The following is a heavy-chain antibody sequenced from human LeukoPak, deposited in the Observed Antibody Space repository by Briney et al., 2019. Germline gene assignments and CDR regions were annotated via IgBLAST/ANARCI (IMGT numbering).Heavy chain of an antibody. CDR1: GYTFTSYG. V-gene: IGHV1-18*04. CDR2: ISAYNANT. D-gene: IGHD3-9*01. J-gene: IGHJ6*04. CDR3: ARTGENIRYFDWLWPPDYYYGMDV. Sequence: DSVKVSCKASGYTFTSYGISWVRQAPGQGLEWMGWISAYNANTNYAQKLQGRVTMTTDTSTSTAYMELRSLRSDDTAVYYCARTGENIRYFDWLWPPDYYYGMDVWGKGTTVTVSS.